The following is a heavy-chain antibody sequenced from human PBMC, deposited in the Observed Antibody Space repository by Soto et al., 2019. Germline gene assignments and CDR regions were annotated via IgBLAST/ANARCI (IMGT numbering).Heavy chain of an antibody. J-gene: IGHJ3*02. CDR2: IYHSGST. V-gene: IGHV4-38-2*01. Sequence: SETLSLTCAVSGYSISSGYYWGWIRQPPGKGLEWSGSIYHSGSTYYNPSLKSRVTISVDTSKNQFSLKLSSVTAADTAVYYCARGGYCSGGSCYPGIDAFDIWGQGTMVTVSS. CDR3: ARGGYCSGGSCYPGIDAFDI. CDR1: GYSISSGYY. D-gene: IGHD2-15*01.